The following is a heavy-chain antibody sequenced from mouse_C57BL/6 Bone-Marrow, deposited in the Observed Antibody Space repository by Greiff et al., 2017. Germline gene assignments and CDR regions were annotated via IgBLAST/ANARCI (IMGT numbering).Heavy chain of an antibody. CDR2: IDPSDSYT. Sequence: QVQLQQSGAELVKPGASVKLSCKASGYTFTSYWMQWVKQRPGQGLEWIGEIDPSDSYTNYNQKFKGKATLTVDTSSSTAYMQLSSLTSEDSAVYYCARGGNGFDYWGQGTTLTVSS. D-gene: IGHD2-1*01. J-gene: IGHJ2*01. CDR3: ARGGNGFDY. V-gene: IGHV1-50*01. CDR1: GYTFTSYW.